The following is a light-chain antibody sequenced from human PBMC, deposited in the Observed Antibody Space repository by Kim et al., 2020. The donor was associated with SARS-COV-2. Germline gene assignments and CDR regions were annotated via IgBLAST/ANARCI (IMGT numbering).Light chain of an antibody. CDR3: QAWAGFTAV. CDR2: QNT. J-gene: IGLJ3*02. Sequence: SVSPGQTASITCSGDKLGDKYAFWYQQKPGQSPVVVIYQNTKRPSGIPERFSGSNSGNTATLTISGTQAMDEADYYCQAWAGFTAVFGGGTQLTVL. CDR1: KLGDKY. V-gene: IGLV3-1*01.